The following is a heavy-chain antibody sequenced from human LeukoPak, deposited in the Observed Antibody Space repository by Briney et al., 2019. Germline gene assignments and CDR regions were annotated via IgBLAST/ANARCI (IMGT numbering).Heavy chain of an antibody. D-gene: IGHD6-13*01. CDR1: GFTFSSYG. CDR2: IWYDGSNK. J-gene: IGHJ4*02. V-gene: IGHV3-33*01. CDR3: ARERIAAAVEDY. Sequence: GGSLRLSCAASGFTFSSYGMHWVRQAPGKGLEWVAVIWYDGSNKYYADSVKGRLTISRDNSKNTLYLQMNSLRAEDTAVYYCARERIAAAVEDYWGQGTLVTVSS.